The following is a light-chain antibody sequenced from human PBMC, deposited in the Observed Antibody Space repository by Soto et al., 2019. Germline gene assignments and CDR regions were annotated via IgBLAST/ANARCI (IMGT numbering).Light chain of an antibody. V-gene: IGKV1-39*01. CDR3: QQSYSNLYT. J-gene: IGKJ2*01. Sequence: DIQMTKSPSSLSASVGDRVTITCRASQNIVKYLNWYQQTPGQAPKLLIYGASRLESGVPSRFSGLGSGTFFTLTISSLQPEDFAIYYCQQSYSNLYTFGQGTRLEI. CDR2: GAS. CDR1: QNIVKY.